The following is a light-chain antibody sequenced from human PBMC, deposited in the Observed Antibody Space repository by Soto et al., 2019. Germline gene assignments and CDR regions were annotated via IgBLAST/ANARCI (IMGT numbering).Light chain of an antibody. J-gene: IGKJ1*01. CDR2: GAS. Sequence: EIVMTQSPATLSVSPGERATLSCRASQSVSSYLAWYQQKPGQAPRLLIYGASTRATGLPARFSGSGSGTEFTLTISSLRSEDFAVYYCQQYNNWPPMAFGQGTKVEIK. CDR1: QSVSSY. CDR3: QQYNNWPPMA. V-gene: IGKV3-15*01.